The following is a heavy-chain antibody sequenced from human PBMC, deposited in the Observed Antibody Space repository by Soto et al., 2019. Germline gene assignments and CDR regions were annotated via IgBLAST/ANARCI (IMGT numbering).Heavy chain of an antibody. CDR1: GFTFSSYA. J-gene: IGHJ6*03. CDR3: AKDPNYSNYYYYYMDV. Sequence: GGSLRLSCAASGFTFSSYAMSWVRQAPGKGLEWVSAISGSGGSTYYADSVKGRFTISRDNSKNTLYLQMNSLRGEDTAVYYCAKDPNYSNYYYYYMDVWGKGTTVTVSS. CDR2: ISGSGGST. D-gene: IGHD4-4*01. V-gene: IGHV3-23*01.